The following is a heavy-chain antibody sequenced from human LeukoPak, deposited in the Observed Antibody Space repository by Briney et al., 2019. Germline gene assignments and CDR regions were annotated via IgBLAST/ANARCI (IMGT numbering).Heavy chain of an antibody. Sequence: GASVKVSCKASGGTFSSYAISWVRQAPGQGLEWMGGIIPIFGTANYAQKFQGRVTITADESTSAAYMELSSLRSEDTAVYYCTRYTGTNSGYSFDYWGQGTLVTVSS. V-gene: IGHV1-69*13. CDR1: GGTFSSYA. D-gene: IGHD7-27*01. J-gene: IGHJ4*02. CDR3: TRYTGTNSGYSFDY. CDR2: IIPIFGTA.